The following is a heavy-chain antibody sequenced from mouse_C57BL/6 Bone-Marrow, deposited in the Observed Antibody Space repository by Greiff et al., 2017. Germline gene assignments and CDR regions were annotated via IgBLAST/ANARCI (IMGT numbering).Heavy chain of an antibody. CDR3: ARYDGSSYGGAMDY. CDR1: GYTFTSYW. D-gene: IGHD1-1*01. V-gene: IGHV1-69*01. J-gene: IGHJ4*01. Sequence: VQLQQPGAELVMPGASVKLSCKASGYTFTSYWMHWVKQRPGQGLEWIGEIDPSDSYTNYNQKFKGKSTLTVDKSSSTDYMQLSSLTSEDSAVYSCARYDGSSYGGAMDYWGQGTSVTVSS. CDR2: IDPSDSYT.